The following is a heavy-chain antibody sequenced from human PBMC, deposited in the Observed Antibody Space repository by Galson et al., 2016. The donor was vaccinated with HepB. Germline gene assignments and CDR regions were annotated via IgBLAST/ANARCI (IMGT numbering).Heavy chain of an antibody. D-gene: IGHD4-11*01. V-gene: IGHV1-18*01. CDR1: GSTFTRYG. CDR2: ISAYNGKT. Sequence: SVKVSCKASGSTFTRYGFSWVRLAPGRGLEWMGWISAYNGKTDYAQTVQGRVTMTTNTSTNTVHMELRSLRPDDTAVYFCARDLGSVIGPHYIDYWGQGTHVTVSS. CDR3: ARDLGSVIGPHYIDY. J-gene: IGHJ4*02.